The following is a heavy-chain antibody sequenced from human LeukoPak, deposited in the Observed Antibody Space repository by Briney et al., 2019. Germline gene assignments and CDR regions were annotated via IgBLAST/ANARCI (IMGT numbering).Heavy chain of an antibody. CDR2: ISDIGSI. CDR1: GGSISSHY. CDR3: AGHHPRNTVDF. J-gene: IGHJ4*02. V-gene: IGHV4-59*08. D-gene: IGHD2/OR15-2a*01. Sequence: PSETLSLTGTVSGGSISSHYWSWIRQPPGKGLEWIAYISDIGSINYNPSLKSRVTISLDTSKNQFSLKLSSVTAADTAVYYCAGHHPRNTVDFWGQGTLVTVSS.